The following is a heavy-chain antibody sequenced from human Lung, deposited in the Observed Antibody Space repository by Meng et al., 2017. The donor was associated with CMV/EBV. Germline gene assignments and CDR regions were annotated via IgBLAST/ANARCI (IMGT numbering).Heavy chain of an antibody. Sequence: GGSLRLXXVASGFPLRTNAMSWVRQAPGKGLECVSRISVSGGTTHYTDSVKGRFTVSRDNSKNTLYLQMNSLNAEDTAVYYCAKDVDPTRLIREDAAFDFWGQGXMVTVSS. V-gene: IGHV3-23*01. J-gene: IGHJ3*01. D-gene: IGHD2-15*01. CDR1: GFPLRTNA. CDR2: ISVSGGTT. CDR3: AKDVDPTRLIREDAAFDF.